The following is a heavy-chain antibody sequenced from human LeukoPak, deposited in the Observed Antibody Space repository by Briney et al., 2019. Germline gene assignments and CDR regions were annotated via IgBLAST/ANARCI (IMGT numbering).Heavy chain of an antibody. V-gene: IGHV1-69*13. CDR2: IIPIFGTA. Sequence: ASVKVSCKASGGTFSSYAISWVRQAPGQGLEWMGGIIPIFGTANYAQKFQGRVTITADESTSTAYMELSSLRSEDTAVYYCARGSTYYESSGQVPFDYWGQGTLVTVSS. CDR1: GGTFSSYA. CDR3: ARGSTYYESSGQVPFDY. D-gene: IGHD3-22*01. J-gene: IGHJ4*02.